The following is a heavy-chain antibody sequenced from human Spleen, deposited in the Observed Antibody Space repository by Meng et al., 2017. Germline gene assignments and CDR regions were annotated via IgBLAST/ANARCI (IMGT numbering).Heavy chain of an antibody. CDR1: DYTFTGYG. D-gene: IGHD3-10*01. J-gene: IGHJ4*02. Sequence: QVQRVQSGPEVKKPGASVKVSCKASDYTFTGYGVSWVRQAPGQGLEWMGWLGAHDGDTSHAPKFQGRVTVSADRPTATAYMELRSLRSDDTAVYYCARGTPGRSYSDYWGQGTLVTVSS. CDR2: LGAHDGDT. V-gene: IGHV1-18*01. CDR3: ARGTPGRSYSDY.